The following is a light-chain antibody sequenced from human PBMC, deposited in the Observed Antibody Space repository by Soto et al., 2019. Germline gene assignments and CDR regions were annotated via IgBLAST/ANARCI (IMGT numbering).Light chain of an antibody. CDR2: KAS. V-gene: IGKV1-5*03. CDR3: QQYDNWPLT. J-gene: IGKJ4*01. CDR1: QSISSY. Sequence: DIQMTQSPSSLSASVGDRVTITCRASQSISSYLNWYQQKPGKAPKLLIYKASSLESGVPSRFSGSGSGTDFTLTISSLEPEDFAVYYCQQYDNWPLTFGGGTKVDIK.